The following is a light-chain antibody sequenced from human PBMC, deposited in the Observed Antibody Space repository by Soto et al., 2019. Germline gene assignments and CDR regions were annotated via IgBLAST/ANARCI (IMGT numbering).Light chain of an antibody. CDR2: GAS. J-gene: IGKJ4*01. CDR3: QQNNKWPPVT. V-gene: IGKV3-15*01. Sequence: EVVMTQSPATVSVSPGERKTISCRASQSICNDLAWYQQKPGQSSRLLIYGASTSATCVPARFSGVGFGTEFTFTFSSLQSEDFAFYYCQQNNKWPPVTFGGGTKVDIK. CDR1: QSICND.